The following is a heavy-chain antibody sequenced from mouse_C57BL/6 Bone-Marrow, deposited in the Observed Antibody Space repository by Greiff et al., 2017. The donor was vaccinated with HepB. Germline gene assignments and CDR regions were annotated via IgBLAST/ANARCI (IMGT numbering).Heavy chain of an antibody. J-gene: IGHJ4*01. D-gene: IGHD2-2*01. V-gene: IGHV1-55*01. CDR3: ARFYYGYDGAMDY. Sequence: VQLQQPGAELVKPGASVKMSCKASGYTFTSYWITWVKQRPGQGLEWIGDIYPGSGSTNYNEKFKRKATLTVDTSSSTAYMQLSSLTSEDSAVYYGARFYYGYDGAMDYWGQGTSVTVSS. CDR2: IYPGSGST. CDR1: GYTFTSYW.